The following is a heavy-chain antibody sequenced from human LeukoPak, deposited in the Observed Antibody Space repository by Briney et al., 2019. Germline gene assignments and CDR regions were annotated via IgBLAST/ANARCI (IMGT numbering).Heavy chain of an antibody. CDR3: AKGEGPRIVATITDY. CDR1: GFTFSSYE. Sequence: GGSLRLSCAASGFTFSSYEMNWVRQAPGKGLEWVSGISWNSGSIGYADSVKGRFTISRDNAKNSLYLQMNSLRAEDMAFYYCAKGEGPRIVATITDYWGQGTLVTVSS. V-gene: IGHV3-9*03. CDR2: ISWNSGSI. J-gene: IGHJ4*02. D-gene: IGHD5-12*01.